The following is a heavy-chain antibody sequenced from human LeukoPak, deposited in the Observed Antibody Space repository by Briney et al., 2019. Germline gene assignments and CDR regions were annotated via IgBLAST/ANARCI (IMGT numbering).Heavy chain of an antibody. V-gene: IGHV3-30*04. D-gene: IGHD3-3*01. CDR2: ISDDGSDK. CDR1: EFTFSNYA. CDR3: ARMLRYFDY. Sequence: GGSLRLSCAASEFTFSNYAIHWVRQAPGKGLEWVTIISDDGSDKYYADSVKGRFTISRDNSKNSLYLQMNRLRAEDTAVYYCARMLRYFDYWGQGTLVTVSS. J-gene: IGHJ4*02.